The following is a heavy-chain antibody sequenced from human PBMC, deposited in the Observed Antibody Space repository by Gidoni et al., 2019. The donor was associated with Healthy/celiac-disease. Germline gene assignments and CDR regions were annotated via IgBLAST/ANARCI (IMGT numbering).Heavy chain of an antibody. V-gene: IGHV2-70*15. CDR1: GFSRSTSGMC. J-gene: IGHJ4*02. CDR2: IDWDYDN. Sequence: QVTLRESGPALVKPTQTLTLTCTVSGFSRSTSGMCVSWIRQPPGKALEWLARIDWDYDNYSSTSLTTRLTISQDTSKNQVVLTMTNMDPVDTATYYCARTHPTGIAAAGYFDYWGQGTLVTVSS. CDR3: ARTHPTGIAAAGYFDY. D-gene: IGHD6-13*01.